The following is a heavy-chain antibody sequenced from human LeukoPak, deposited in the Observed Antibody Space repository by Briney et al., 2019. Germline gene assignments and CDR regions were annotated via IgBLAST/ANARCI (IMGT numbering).Heavy chain of an antibody. Sequence: GGSLRLSCAASGFTFSNAWMSWVRQAPGKGLEWVAFIRYDGSDKSYADSVKGRFTISRDNSENTLYLQINSLRVEDTAVYYCAKDTPTTGYHLDSWGQGTLVTVSS. CDR2: IRYDGSDK. D-gene: IGHD1-1*01. CDR1: GFTFSNAW. V-gene: IGHV3-30*02. CDR3: AKDTPTTGYHLDS. J-gene: IGHJ4*02.